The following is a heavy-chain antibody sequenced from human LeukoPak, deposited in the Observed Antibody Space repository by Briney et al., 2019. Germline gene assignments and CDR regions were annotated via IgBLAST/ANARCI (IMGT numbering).Heavy chain of an antibody. CDR1: GYTFTSYG. J-gene: IGHJ4*02. CDR2: ISAYNGNT. CDR3: AREKPYHSTIRLGELSLPDY. Sequence: GASVKVSCKASGYTFTSYGISWVRQAPGQGLEWMGWISAYNGNTNYAQKLQGRVTMTTDTSTSTAYMELRSLRSDDTAVYYCAREKPYHSTIRLGELSLPDYWGQGTLVTVSS. D-gene: IGHD3-16*02. V-gene: IGHV1-18*01.